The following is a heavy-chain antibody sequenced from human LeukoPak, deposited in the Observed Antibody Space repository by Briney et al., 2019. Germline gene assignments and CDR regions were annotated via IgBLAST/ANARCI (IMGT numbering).Heavy chain of an antibody. J-gene: IGHJ4*02. CDR3: ARRLDYGGNSHGY. CDR1: GYGFTSYW. CDR2: IYPGDSDT. D-gene: IGHD4-23*01. Sequence: GESLKISCKGSGYGFTSYWIGWVRQMPGKGLEWMGIIYPGDSDTRYSPSFQGQVTISADKSINTAYLQWSSLKASDTATYYCARRLDYGGNSHGYWGQGTLVTVPS. V-gene: IGHV5-51*01.